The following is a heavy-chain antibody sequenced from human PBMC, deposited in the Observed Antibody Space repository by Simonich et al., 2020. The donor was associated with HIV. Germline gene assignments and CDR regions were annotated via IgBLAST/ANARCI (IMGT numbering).Heavy chain of an antibody. CDR1: GYTFTGYN. V-gene: IGHV1-2*06. CDR3: ARQRGGDDAFDI. D-gene: IGHD2-21*02. CDR2: TNPKSGGT. Sequence: QVQLVQSGAEVKKPGASVKVSCKASGYTFTGYNMHWGRQDPGQGFEWMGRTNPKSGGTNFAQKFQGRVTMTRDTSISTLYMELSSLRSDDTAVYYCARQRGGDDAFDIWGHGTMVTVSS. J-gene: IGHJ3*02.